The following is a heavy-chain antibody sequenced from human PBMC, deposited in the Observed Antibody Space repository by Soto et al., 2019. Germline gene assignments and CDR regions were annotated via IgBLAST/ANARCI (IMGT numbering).Heavy chain of an antibody. V-gene: IGHV3-30*18. CDR2: ISKDGSTK. CDR1: GFTFSSYG. CDR3: AKETHSSGYGSYFDY. J-gene: IGHJ4*03. Sequence: PGGSLRLSCAASGFTFSSYGMHWVRQAPGKGLEWVAVISKDGSTKYDADSVKGRFTISRDNSKNTLYLQMNSLRAEDTAVYYRAKETHSSGYGSYFDYWGQGTLVTVSS. D-gene: IGHD3-22*01.